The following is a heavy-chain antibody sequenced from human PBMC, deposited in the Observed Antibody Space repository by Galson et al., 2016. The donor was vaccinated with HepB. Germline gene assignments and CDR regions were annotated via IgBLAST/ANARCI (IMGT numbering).Heavy chain of an antibody. D-gene: IGHD1-1*01. CDR2: LSYDGNNK. CDR1: GFTFSSYP. V-gene: IGHV3-30*09. J-gene: IGHJ3*01. Sequence: SLRLSCAASGFTFSSYPMHWVRQAPGKGLEWVAALSYDGNNKYYADSMKGRFAISRDNSKNTLYLQMISLRAEDTAMYYCARDQRDGVPDALDLWGQGTMVTVSS. CDR3: ARDQRDGVPDALDL.